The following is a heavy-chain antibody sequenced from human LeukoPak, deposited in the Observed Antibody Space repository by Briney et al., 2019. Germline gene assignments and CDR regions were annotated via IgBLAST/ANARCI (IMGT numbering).Heavy chain of an antibody. CDR2: MNPNSGNT. Sequence: GASVKVSCKASGYTFTSYDINWVRQATGQGLEWMGWMNPNSGNTGYAQKFQGRVTMTRNTSISTAYMELNSLRSEDTAVYYCARGRNDFWSGYSYYMDVWGKGTTVTVSS. CDR1: GYTFTSYD. D-gene: IGHD3-3*01. V-gene: IGHV1-8*01. CDR3: ARGRNDFWSGYSYYMDV. J-gene: IGHJ6*03.